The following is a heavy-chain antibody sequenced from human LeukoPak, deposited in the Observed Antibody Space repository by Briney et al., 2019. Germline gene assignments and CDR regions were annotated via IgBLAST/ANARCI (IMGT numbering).Heavy chain of an antibody. Sequence: SETLSLTCTVSGGSISSSSYSWGWIRQPPGKGLEWIGSIYYSGSTYYNPSLKSRVTISVDTSKNQFSLKLSSVTAADTAVYYCARLRDYVWGSYRFVFDYWGQGTLVTVSS. CDR1: GGSISSSSYS. V-gene: IGHV4-39*01. CDR3: ARLRDYVWGSYRFVFDY. CDR2: IYYSGST. J-gene: IGHJ4*02. D-gene: IGHD3-16*02.